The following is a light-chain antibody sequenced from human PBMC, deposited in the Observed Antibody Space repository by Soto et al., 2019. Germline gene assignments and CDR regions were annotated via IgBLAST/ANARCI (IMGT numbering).Light chain of an antibody. Sequence: DIQMTQSPSTLSASVGDRVTITCRASQSISSWLAWYQQKPGKAPKLLIYDASSFESGVPSRFSGSGSGTEFTLTISSLQPDDFATSYCQQYNSYPWTFGQGTTVDIK. CDR2: DAS. CDR1: QSISSW. J-gene: IGKJ1*01. V-gene: IGKV1-5*01. CDR3: QQYNSYPWT.